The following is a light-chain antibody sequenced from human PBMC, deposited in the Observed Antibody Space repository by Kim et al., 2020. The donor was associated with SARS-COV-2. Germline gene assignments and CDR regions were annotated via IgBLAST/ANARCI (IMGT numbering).Light chain of an antibody. CDR2: GAS. J-gene: IGKJ4*01. Sequence: EILMTQSPVTLSVSPGEGATLSCRASQSVSSSLAWYQQKPGQAPRLLIYGASTRAPGIPTRFSGSGSGTEFTLAINSLQSEDFAVYYCQQYNNWPLAFGGGTKVDIK. CDR1: QSVSSS. CDR3: QQYNNWPLA. V-gene: IGKV3-15*01.